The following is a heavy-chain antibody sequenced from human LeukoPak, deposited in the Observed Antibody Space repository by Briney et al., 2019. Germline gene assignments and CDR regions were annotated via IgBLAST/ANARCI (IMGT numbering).Heavy chain of an antibody. CDR1: GGTFSSYA. V-gene: IGHV1-69*13. J-gene: IGHJ6*03. Sequence: SVKLSPTSSGGTFSSYAISWVRQAPGQGLEWMGGIIPIFGTANYAQKFQGRVTITGDESTSTAYMELSSLRSEDTAVYYCARAAIAVAGPGGYDCMGYWGKGTTVTVSS. CDR3: ARAAIAVAGPGGYDCMGY. D-gene: IGHD6-19*01. CDR2: IIPIFGTA.